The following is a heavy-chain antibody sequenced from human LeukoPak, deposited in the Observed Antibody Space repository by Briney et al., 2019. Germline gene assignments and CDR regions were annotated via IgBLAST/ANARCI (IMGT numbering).Heavy chain of an antibody. CDR1: GFTFSNYA. CDR3: AVLVGYSYGTFDY. J-gene: IGHJ4*02. CDR2: IIFSGTNT. D-gene: IGHD5-18*01. V-gene: IGHV3-23*01. Sequence: GGSLRLSCAASGFTFSNYAMTWVRQAPGKGLECVSGIIFSGTNTYYADSVKGRFTISRDNSKNTVYLHTNSLRAEDTAVYYCAVLVGYSYGTFDYWGQGTLVTVSS.